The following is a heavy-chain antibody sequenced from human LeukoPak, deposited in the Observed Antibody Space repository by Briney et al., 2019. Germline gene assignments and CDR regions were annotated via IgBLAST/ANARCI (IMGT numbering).Heavy chain of an antibody. D-gene: IGHD6-19*01. J-gene: IGHJ4*02. CDR3: ATVTGWYPLDY. Sequence: GGSLRLSCAASGFTFSIYSMSWVRQAPGKGLEWVSKISGNGANTCYADSVKGRFTISRDNSKNTMYLQMNSLRAEDTAVYYCATVTGWYPLDYWGQGNLVTVSS. CDR2: ISGNGANT. CDR1: GFTFSIYS. V-gene: IGHV3-23*01.